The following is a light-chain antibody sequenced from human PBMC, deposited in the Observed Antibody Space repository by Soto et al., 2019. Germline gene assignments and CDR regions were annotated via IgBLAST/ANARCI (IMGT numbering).Light chain of an antibody. CDR1: QSISCY. J-gene: IGKJ5*01. Sequence: DIQMTQSPSSLSASVGDRVTITCRAIQSISCYLTWYQQKPGKAPKLLIYAASSLQSGVPSRFSSSESGTDFTLTISNLQPEDFATYYGQQCYSTPPITVREGTGLVIK. CDR3: QQCYSTPPIT. V-gene: IGKV1-39*01. CDR2: AAS.